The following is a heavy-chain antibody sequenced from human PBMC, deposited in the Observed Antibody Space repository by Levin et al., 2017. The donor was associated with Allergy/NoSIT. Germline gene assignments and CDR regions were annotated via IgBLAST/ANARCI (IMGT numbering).Heavy chain of an antibody. Sequence: QAGGSLRLSCAASGFTFSNYWMTWVRQAPGKGLEWVANVKQDGSETYYVDSVKGRFTISRDNAKNSLYLQMNSLRAEDTAVYYCARDRCSSTSCFPDYWGQGTLVTVSS. CDR3: ARDRCSSTSCFPDY. CDR1: GFTFSNYW. J-gene: IGHJ4*02. V-gene: IGHV3-7*01. D-gene: IGHD2-2*01. CDR2: VKQDGSET.